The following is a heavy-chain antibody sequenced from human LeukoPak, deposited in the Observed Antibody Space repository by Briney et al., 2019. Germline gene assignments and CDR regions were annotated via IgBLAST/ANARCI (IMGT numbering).Heavy chain of an antibody. D-gene: IGHD2-8*01. CDR2: IDPNSGGT. V-gene: IGHV1-2*02. CDR1: GYTFSGYY. J-gene: IGHJ6*03. CDR3: ARDGTPPTNRYYYYMDV. Sequence: GASVKVSSKASGYTFSGYYMHWVRQAPGQRLEWMGWIDPNSGGTNYAQKFQGRVTMTRDTSISTAYMELSRLRSEDTAVYYCARDGTPPTNRYYYYMDVWGKGTTVTVSS.